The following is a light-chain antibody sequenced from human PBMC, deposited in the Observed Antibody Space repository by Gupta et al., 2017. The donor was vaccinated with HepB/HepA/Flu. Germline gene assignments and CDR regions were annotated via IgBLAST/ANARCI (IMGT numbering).Light chain of an antibody. Sequence: DNVLTQSSLPPPVTPGEPASISCTSSQSLLHSDGYNYLDWYLQKPGQSPQLLIYFGSHRASGVPDRFSGSGSGTDFTLKISRVEAEDVGVYYCMQPLHTPWTFGQGTKVEIK. CDR2: FGS. J-gene: IGKJ1*01. CDR3: MQPLHTPWT. CDR1: QSLLHSDGYNY. V-gene: IGKV2-28*01.